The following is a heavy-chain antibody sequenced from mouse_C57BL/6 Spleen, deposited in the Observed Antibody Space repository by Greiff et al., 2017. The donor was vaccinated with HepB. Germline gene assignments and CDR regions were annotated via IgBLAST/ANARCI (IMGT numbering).Heavy chain of an antibody. CDR1: GYTFTDYY. CDR2: INPYNGGT. CDR3: ARNPLTVYYFDY. V-gene: IGHV1-19*01. J-gene: IGHJ2*01. D-gene: IGHD4-1*01. Sequence: VQLQQSGPVLVKPGASVKMSCKASGYTFTDYYMNWVKQSHGKSLEWIGVINPYNGGTSYNQKFKGKATLTVDKSSSTAYMELNSLTSEDSAVYYCARNPLTVYYFDYWGQGTTLTVSS.